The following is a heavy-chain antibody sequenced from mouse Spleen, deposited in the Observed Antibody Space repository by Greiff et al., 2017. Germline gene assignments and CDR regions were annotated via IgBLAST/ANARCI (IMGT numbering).Heavy chain of an antibody. CDR3: ARRKVYSYYSYDEYYFDY. Sequence: VQLQESGAELARPGASVKLSCKASGYTFTSYGISWVKQRTGQGLEWIGEIYPRSGNTYYNEKFKGKATLTADKSSSTAYMELRSLTSEDSAVYFCARRKVYSYYSYDEYYFDYWGQGTTLTVSS. D-gene: IGHD2-12*01. V-gene: IGHV1-81*01. CDR2: IYPRSGNT. J-gene: IGHJ2*01. CDR1: GYTFTSYG.